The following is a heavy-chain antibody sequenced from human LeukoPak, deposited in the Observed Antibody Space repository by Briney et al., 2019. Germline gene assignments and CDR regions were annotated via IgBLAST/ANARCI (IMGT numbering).Heavy chain of an antibody. CDR2: IKQDGSEK. J-gene: IGHJ3*02. Sequence: PGGSLRLSCAASGFTFSSYWMSWVRQAPGKGLEWVANIKQDGSEKYYVDSVKGRFTISRDNAKNSLYLQMNSLRAEDTAVYYCARDGRLTGYDDAFDIWGQGTMVTVSS. V-gene: IGHV3-7*01. D-gene: IGHD3-9*01. CDR3: ARDGRLTGYDDAFDI. CDR1: GFTFSSYW.